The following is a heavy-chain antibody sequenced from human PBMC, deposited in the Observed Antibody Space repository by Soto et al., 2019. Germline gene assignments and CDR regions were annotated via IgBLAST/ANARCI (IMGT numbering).Heavy chain of an antibody. Sequence: QLVQSGAEVKKPGASMKVSCQASGYSFDSFGISWVRQAPGQGLEWMGRVNAHNHITKYAQKFQGRVTITRDTFTSTDYLEVRSLSSDDTAVYYCARDLRVGANSEACDVWGQGTMVTVSS. J-gene: IGHJ3*01. V-gene: IGHV1-18*01. CDR1: GYSFDSFG. CDR2: VNAHNHIT. D-gene: IGHD1-26*01. CDR3: ARDLRVGANSEACDV.